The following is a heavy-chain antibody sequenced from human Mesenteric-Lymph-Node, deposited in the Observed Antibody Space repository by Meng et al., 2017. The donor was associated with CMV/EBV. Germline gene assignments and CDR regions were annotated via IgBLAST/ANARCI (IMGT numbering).Heavy chain of an antibody. Sequence: GESLKISCAASGFTFSSYAMHWVRQAPGKGLEWVAVISYDGSNKYYADSVKGRFTISRDNSKNTLYLQMNSLRAEDTAVYYCTRDSGSFDYWGPGTLVTVSS. CDR2: ISYDGSNK. CDR3: TRDSGSFDY. D-gene: IGHD1-26*01. V-gene: IGHV3-30*04. J-gene: IGHJ4*02. CDR1: GFTFSSYA.